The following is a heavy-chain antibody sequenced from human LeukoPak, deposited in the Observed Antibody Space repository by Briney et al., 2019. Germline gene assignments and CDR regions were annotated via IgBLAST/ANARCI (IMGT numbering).Heavy chain of an antibody. CDR2: INTVASYI. J-gene: IGHJ4*02. CDR1: GFTFSSYS. Sequence: GSLRLSCAASGFTFSSYSFNWVRQAPGKGLAWVSSINTVASYIYYADSVRGRFTISRDNAENSLWLQMNGLRAEDSAVYYCARLRRNSDRSGFYYYYDNWGQGTLVTVSS. D-gene: IGHD3-22*01. V-gene: IGHV3-21*01. CDR3: ARLRRNSDRSGFYYYYDN.